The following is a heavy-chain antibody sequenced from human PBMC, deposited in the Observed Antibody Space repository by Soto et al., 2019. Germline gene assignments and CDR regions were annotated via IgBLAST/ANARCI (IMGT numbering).Heavy chain of an antibody. CDR1: GFTFSSYY. J-gene: IGHJ4*02. D-gene: IGHD1-7*01. Sequence: WGSLTLSCAASGFTFSSYYMSWIRQAPGKGLEWVADISSSFLTIHYPASVKGRTTFSKAYAKKSLLKQMNSMSAEDTAVYYCGRVSATCWNFYGRDYLDFWGQGALVTVSS. CDR2: ISSSFLTI. V-gene: IGHV3-11*01. CDR3: GRVSATCWNFYGRDYLDF.